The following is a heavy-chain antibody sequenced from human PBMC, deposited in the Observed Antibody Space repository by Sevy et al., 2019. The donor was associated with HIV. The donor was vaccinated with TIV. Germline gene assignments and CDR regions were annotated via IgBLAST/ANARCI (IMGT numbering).Heavy chain of an antibody. V-gene: IGHV4-59*01. Sequence: SETLSLTCTVSGGSISSFYWNWIRQSPGKGLEWIGYISYSGSTNSNPSLKSRVTISVDTSKNQFSLKLSSVTAAETAVYCCARGIFSYGYWREFDYWGQGNLVTVSS. CDR2: ISYSGST. CDR1: GGSISSFY. D-gene: IGHD5-18*01. CDR3: ARGIFSYGYWREFDY. J-gene: IGHJ4*02.